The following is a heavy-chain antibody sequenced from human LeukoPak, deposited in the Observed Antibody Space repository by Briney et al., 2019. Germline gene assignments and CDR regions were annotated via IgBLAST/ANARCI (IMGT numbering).Heavy chain of an antibody. Sequence: SETLSLTCTVSGGSISSYYWSWIRQPAGKGLEWIGRIYTSGSTNYNPSLKSRVTMSVDTSKNQFSLKLSSVTAADTAVYYCAREMVEYSSSWYYFDYWGQGTLVTVSS. CDR1: GGSISSYY. D-gene: IGHD6-13*01. V-gene: IGHV4-4*07. CDR2: IYTSGST. CDR3: AREMVEYSSSWYYFDY. J-gene: IGHJ4*02.